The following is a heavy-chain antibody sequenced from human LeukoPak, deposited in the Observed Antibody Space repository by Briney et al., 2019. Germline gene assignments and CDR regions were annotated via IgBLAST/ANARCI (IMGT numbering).Heavy chain of an antibody. Sequence: AGGSLRLSCTASGFSFSGHWMHWARQLPGKGLVWVSRISPTGSTTRYADSAKGRFTVSRDNAKNTLYLQVNNLRAEDTAVYYCARGPNSNWSGLDFWGQGTLLTVSS. J-gene: IGHJ4*02. CDR2: ISPTGSTT. CDR1: GFSFSGHW. V-gene: IGHV3-74*01. CDR3: ARGPNSNWSGLDF. D-gene: IGHD6-6*01.